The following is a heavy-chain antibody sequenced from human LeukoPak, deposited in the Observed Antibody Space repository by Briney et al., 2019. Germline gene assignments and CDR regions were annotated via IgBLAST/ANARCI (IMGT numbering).Heavy chain of an antibody. J-gene: IGHJ4*02. D-gene: IGHD1-7*01. CDR2: ISGSGGGT. V-gene: IGHV3-23*01. Sequence: PGGSLRLSCAASGFTFSSYAMSWVRQAPGKGLEWVSAISGSGGGTYYADSVKGRFTISRDNSKNTLYLQMNSLRAEDTAVYYCAKDSFKYLELLTFDYWGQGTLVTVPS. CDR1: GFTFSSYA. CDR3: AKDSFKYLELLTFDY.